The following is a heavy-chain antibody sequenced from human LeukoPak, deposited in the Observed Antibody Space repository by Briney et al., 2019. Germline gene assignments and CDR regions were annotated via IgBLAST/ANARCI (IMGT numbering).Heavy chain of an antibody. V-gene: IGHV4-30-2*01. CDR2: IYHSGST. Sequence: SETLSLTCAVSGGSISSGGYSWSWIRQPPGKGLEWIGYIYHSGSTYYNPSLKSRVTISVDRSKNQFSLKLSSVTAADTAVYYCAREGDRRAFDIWGQGTMVTASS. D-gene: IGHD2-21*01. CDR1: GGSISSGGYS. CDR3: AREGDRRAFDI. J-gene: IGHJ3*02.